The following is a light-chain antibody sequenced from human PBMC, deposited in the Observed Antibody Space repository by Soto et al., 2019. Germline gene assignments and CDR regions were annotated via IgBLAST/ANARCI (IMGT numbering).Light chain of an antibody. CDR1: QSVSSSY. V-gene: IGKV3-20*01. CDR3: QQYGSSAPVI. CDR2: GAS. Sequence: EIVLTQSPGTLSLSPGERATLSCRASQSVSSSYLAWYQQKPGQAPRLLIYGASGRATGIPDRFSGSGSGTDFTLTISRLEPEDFAVYYCQQYGSSAPVIFGQGTRLEIK. J-gene: IGKJ5*01.